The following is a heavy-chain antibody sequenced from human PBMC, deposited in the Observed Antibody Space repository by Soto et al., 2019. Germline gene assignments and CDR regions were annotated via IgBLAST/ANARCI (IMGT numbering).Heavy chain of an antibody. V-gene: IGHV4-34*01. Sequence: QVQLQQWGAGLLKPSETLSLTCAVYGGSFSGYYWGWIRQPPGKGLEWIGEINQSGSTNYNTSLKGRVTISLDTSKNHFSLKLCSVTAADTAVDYCARGQILWFGELWGTRYYYGMDVWGQGTTVTVSS. D-gene: IGHD3-10*01. J-gene: IGHJ6*02. CDR3: ARGQILWFGELWGTRYYYGMDV. CDR1: GGSFSGYY. CDR2: INQSGST.